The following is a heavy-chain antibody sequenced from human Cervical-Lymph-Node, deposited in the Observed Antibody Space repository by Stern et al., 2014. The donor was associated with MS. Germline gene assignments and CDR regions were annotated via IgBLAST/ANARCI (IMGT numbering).Heavy chain of an antibody. CDR1: GASVSSGRYY. CDR2: IYHSGST. CDR3: ASYMDSSGYLAYFDS. V-gene: IGHV4-61*01. Sequence: QVQLQESGPGLVKPSETLSLSCTVSGASVSSGRYYWNWIRQPPGTGLEYIGHIYHSGSTNYSPSLKSRVTMSLDTSKNLFSLKLSSVTAADSAVYYCASYMDSSGYLAYFDSWGQGALVTVSS. J-gene: IGHJ4*02. D-gene: IGHD3-22*01.